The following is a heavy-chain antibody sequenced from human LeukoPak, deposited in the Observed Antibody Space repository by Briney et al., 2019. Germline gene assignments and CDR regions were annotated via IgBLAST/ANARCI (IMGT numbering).Heavy chain of an antibody. Sequence: ASVKVSCKASRYTFIDYYIHWVRQAPGQGREWMGWINPNSGGTSYAQKFQGRVTMTRDTSISTAYMDLSSLRSDDTAVYYCARGGWVREVITRNGLDYWGQGTLVTVSS. CDR3: ARGGWVREVITRNGLDY. CDR2: INPNSGGT. J-gene: IGHJ4*02. V-gene: IGHV1-2*02. D-gene: IGHD3-10*01. CDR1: RYTFIDYY.